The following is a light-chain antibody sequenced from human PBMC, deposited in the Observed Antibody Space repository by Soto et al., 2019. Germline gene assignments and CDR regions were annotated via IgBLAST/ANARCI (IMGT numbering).Light chain of an antibody. CDR1: QSVSSN. CDR2: GAS. J-gene: IGKJ2*01. Sequence: EIVMTQSPATLSVSPGERATLSCRASQSVSSNLAWYQQKPGQAPRRLIYGASTRATGIPARFRGSGSGTEFTLTIGSLQSEDFAAYYCQQYNDWPPAYTFGQGTKLEIK. CDR3: QQYNDWPPAYT. V-gene: IGKV3-15*01.